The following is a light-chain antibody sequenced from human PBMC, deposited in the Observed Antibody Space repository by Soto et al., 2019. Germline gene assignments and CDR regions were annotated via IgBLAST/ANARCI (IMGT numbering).Light chain of an antibody. V-gene: IGKV3-20*01. CDR1: QSVSSNY. CDR2: GAS. J-gene: IGKJ1*01. CDR3: HQYGSFPPGT. Sequence: EIVLTQSPGTLSLSPGERATLSCRASQSVSSNYLAWYQQKPGQAPRLLIYGASSRASGIPDRFSGSGSGTDFTLTISILEPEDFAVYYCHQYGSFPPGTFGQGTKVDIK.